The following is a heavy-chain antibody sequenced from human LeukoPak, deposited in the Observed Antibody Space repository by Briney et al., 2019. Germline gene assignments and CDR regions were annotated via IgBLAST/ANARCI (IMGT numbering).Heavy chain of an antibody. Sequence: PGGSLRLSCAASGFTFSSYAMSWVRQAPGEGLEWVSAISGSGGSTYYADSVKGRFTVSRDNSKNTLYLQMNSLRAEDTAVYYCEIVVGGSAFDIWGQGTMVTVSS. CDR3: EIVVGGSAFDI. D-gene: IGHD1-26*01. V-gene: IGHV3-23*01. J-gene: IGHJ3*02. CDR2: ISGSGGST. CDR1: GFTFSSYA.